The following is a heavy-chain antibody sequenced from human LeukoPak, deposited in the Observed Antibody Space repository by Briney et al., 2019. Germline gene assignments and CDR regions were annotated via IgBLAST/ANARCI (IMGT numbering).Heavy chain of an antibody. CDR1: GGSISSYY. D-gene: IGHD3-16*01. V-gene: IGHV4-4*07. J-gene: IGHJ4*02. CDR3: ARVGDYALKD. Sequence: SETLSLTCIVSGGSISSYYWSWIRQPAGKGLEWIGRIYSSGSTNYNPSLKSRVTMSLDTSKNQFSLRLSSVTAADTAVYYCARVGDYALKDWGQGTLVTVSS. CDR2: IYSSGST.